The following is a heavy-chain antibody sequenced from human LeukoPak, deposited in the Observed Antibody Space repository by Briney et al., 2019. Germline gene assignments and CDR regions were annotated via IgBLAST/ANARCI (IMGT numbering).Heavy chain of an antibody. CDR3: ARANGDYTLDAFDI. V-gene: IGHV4-34*01. CDR1: GGSFSGYY. D-gene: IGHD4-17*01. Sequence: SETLSLTCAVYGGSFSGYYWSWIRQPPGKGLEWIGEINHSGSTNYNPSLKSRVTISVDTSKNQFSLKLNSVTAADTAVYYCARANGDYTLDAFDIWGQGTMVTVSS. CDR2: INHSGST. J-gene: IGHJ3*02.